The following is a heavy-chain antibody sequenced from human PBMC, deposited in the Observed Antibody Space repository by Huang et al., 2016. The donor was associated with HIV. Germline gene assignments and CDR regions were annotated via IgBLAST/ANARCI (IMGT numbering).Heavy chain of an antibody. CDR3: ARGSLEYSVSSSLDY. CDR2: LMPVFDSP. Sequence: QVQLLQSGAEVKKPGSSVKVSCKASGGPFRSYSIAWVRQAPGQGLEWMGSLMPVFDSPNYAQKLQVRVRVTADESTSTVYMELRDLRPDDTAVYFCARGSLEYSVSSSLDYWGQGTHVTVSS. V-gene: IGHV1-69*13. CDR1: GGPFRSYS. J-gene: IGHJ4*02. D-gene: IGHD4-4*01.